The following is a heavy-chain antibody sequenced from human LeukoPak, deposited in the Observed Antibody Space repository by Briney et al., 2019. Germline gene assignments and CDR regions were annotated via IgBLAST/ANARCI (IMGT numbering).Heavy chain of an antibody. V-gene: IGHV1-2*02. CDR2: INPNSGDT. CDR3: ARGVFCRGGSCYSHYYYYYMDV. CDR1: GYTFTGYY. J-gene: IGHJ6*03. D-gene: IGHD2-15*01. Sequence: ASVKVSCKASGYTFTGYYMHWVRQAPGQGLEWMGWINPNSGDTNYAQKFQGRVTMTRDTSVSTAYMELSSLRSEDTAVYYCARGVFCRGGSCYSHYYYYYMDVWGKGTTVTISS.